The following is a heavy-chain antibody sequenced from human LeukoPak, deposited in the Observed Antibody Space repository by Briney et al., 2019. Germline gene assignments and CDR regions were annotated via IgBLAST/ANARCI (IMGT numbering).Heavy chain of an antibody. Sequence: ASVKVSCKASGYTFTGYYMHWVRQAPGQGLEWMGWINPNSGGTNYAQKFQGRVTMTRDTSISTAYMELSRLRSDDTAVYYCARDGVAAAAPGTGYGMDVWGQRTTVTVSS. CDR2: INPNSGGT. V-gene: IGHV1-2*02. CDR3: ARDGVAAAAPGTGYGMDV. J-gene: IGHJ6*02. CDR1: GYTFTGYY. D-gene: IGHD6-13*01.